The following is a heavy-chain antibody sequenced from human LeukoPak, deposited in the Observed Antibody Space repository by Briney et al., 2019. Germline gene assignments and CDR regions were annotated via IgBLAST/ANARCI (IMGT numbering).Heavy chain of an antibody. Sequence: ASVKVSCKVSGYTLTELSMHWVRQAPGKGLEWMGGFDPEDGETIYAPKFQGRVTMTEDTSTDTAYMELSSLRSEDTAVYYCATPRGSHPRLVFDIWGQGTMVTVSS. CDR1: GYTLTELS. CDR2: FDPEDGET. D-gene: IGHD1-26*01. CDR3: ATPRGSHPRLVFDI. V-gene: IGHV1-24*01. J-gene: IGHJ3*02.